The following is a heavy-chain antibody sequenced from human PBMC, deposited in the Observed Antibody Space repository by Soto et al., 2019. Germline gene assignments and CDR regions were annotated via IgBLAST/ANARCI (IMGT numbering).Heavy chain of an antibody. Sequence: SETLSLTCTVSGCSISSYSWSWIRQPPGKGLEWIGDIYYSGSTNYNPSLKSRGTISVDTSKNQFSLKLSSVTAADTAVYYCGRVVNCSGGYYNWAQDYYYSMDVWGKGTTVTVSS. V-gene: IGHV4-59*01. D-gene: IGHD3-10*02. CDR1: GCSISSYS. J-gene: IGHJ6*03. CDR3: GRVVNCSGGYYNWAQDYYYSMDV. CDR2: IYYSGST.